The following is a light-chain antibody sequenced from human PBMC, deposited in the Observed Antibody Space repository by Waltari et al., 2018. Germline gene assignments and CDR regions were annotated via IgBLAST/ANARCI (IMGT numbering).Light chain of an antibody. CDR1: QSFSTW. V-gene: IGKV1-5*03. Sequence: DIQMTHSPSTLSASVGDRVTITCRASQSFSTWLAWYHQKPGKPPRLLIYKASTLDSGVPSRFSGSGSGSEFTLTITSLQPDDFATYFCQQYNNYPWTFGQGTKVEIK. J-gene: IGKJ1*01. CDR3: QQYNNYPWT. CDR2: KAS.